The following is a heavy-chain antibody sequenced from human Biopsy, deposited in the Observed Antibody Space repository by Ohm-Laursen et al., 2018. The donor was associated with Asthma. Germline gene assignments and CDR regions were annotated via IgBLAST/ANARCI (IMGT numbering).Heavy chain of an antibody. D-gene: IGHD3-22*01. Sequence: SQTLSLTCTVSGDSITSGGCCWNWIRQHPGKGLEWIGYIHHSGTSYFNPSLKGRVSFSRDTSKNQFSLRLSSVTAADTAMYYCARIPRRSGSYFVDYWGQGTLVTVSP. CDR2: IHHSGTS. CDR3: ARIPRRSGSYFVDY. CDR1: GDSITSGGCC. V-gene: IGHV4-31*03. J-gene: IGHJ4*02.